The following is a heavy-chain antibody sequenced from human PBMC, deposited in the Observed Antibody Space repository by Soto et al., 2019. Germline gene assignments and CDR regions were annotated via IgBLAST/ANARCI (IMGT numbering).Heavy chain of an antibody. CDR3: ARGGHVVVVTAALDY. J-gene: IGHJ4*02. D-gene: IGHD2-21*02. V-gene: IGHV1-46*01. Sequence: QVQLVQSGAEVKKPGASVKVSCKASGDTFSDYYIHWVRQAPGQGLEWMGTVNPSGGHTTYAQHFLGRMTMTRDTSTSTLYMELTSLTSEDTAVYYCARGGHVVVVTAALDYWGQGTLVTVSS. CDR2: VNPSGGHT. CDR1: GDTFSDYY.